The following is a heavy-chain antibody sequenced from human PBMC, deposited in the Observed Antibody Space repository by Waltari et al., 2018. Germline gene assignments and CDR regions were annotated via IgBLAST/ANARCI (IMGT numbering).Heavy chain of an antibody. V-gene: IGHV4-59*01. CDR3: AREALLEWFPTNYYYYYYMDV. CDR2: IYYSGST. CDR1: GGSISSYY. D-gene: IGHD3-3*01. J-gene: IGHJ6*03. Sequence: QVQLQESGPGLVKPSETLSLTCTVSGGSISSYYWSWIRQPPGKGLEWIGYIYYSGSTNYNPSLKSRVTISVDTSKNQFSLKLSSVTAADTAVYYCAREALLEWFPTNYYYYYYMDVWGKGTTVTVSS.